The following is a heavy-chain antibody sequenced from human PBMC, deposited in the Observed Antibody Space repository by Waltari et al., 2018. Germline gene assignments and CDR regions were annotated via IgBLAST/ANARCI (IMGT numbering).Heavy chain of an antibody. J-gene: IGHJ4*02. CDR2: IYYSGIT. D-gene: IGHD6-6*01. V-gene: IGHV4-39*01. Sequence: QLQLQESGPGLVKPSETLSLTCTVSGGSISSSSYYWGWIRQPPGKGLEWIGSIYYSGITYYNPSLKSRVTISVDTSKNQFSLKLSSVTAADTAVYYCARQGSYSSSLDYWGQGTLVTVSS. CDR1: GGSISSSSYY. CDR3: ARQGSYSSSLDY.